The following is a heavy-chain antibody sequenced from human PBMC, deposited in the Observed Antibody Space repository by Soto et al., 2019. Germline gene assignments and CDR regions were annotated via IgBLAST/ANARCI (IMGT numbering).Heavy chain of an antibody. V-gene: IGHV3-23*01. D-gene: IGHD3-10*01. CDR3: AKIVIGESPRMSGY. CDR1: GFTFSSYA. Sequence: EVQLLESGGGLVQPGGSLRLSCAASGFTFSSYAMSWVRQAPGKGLEWVSAISGSGGSTYYADSVKGRFTISRDNSKNKLDLQLNSLRAEDTAVYYCAKIVIGESPRMSGYWGQGTLVTVSS. J-gene: IGHJ4*02. CDR2: ISGSGGST.